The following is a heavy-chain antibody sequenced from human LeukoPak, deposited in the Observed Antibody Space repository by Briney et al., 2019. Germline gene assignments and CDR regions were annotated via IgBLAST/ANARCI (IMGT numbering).Heavy chain of an antibody. Sequence: PGGSLRLSCAASGFIFEDYAMHWVRQVPGKGLEWVSGISWHSENIDYADLVKGRFTISRDNAKNSLYLQMNSLSAEDTALYYCVKDVCSSIDECNSVARTFDYYFDYWGQGALVTVSS. V-gene: IGHV3-9*01. CDR3: VKDVCSSIDECNSVARTFDYYFDY. CDR1: GFIFEDYA. CDR2: ISWHSENI. D-gene: IGHD6-19*01. J-gene: IGHJ4*02.